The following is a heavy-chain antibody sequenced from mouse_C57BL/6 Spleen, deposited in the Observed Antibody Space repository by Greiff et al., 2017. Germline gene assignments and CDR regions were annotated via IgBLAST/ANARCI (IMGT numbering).Heavy chain of an antibody. J-gene: IGHJ3*01. CDR1: GYSITSGYY. V-gene: IGHV3-6*01. Sequence: EVKLQESGPGLVKPSQSLSLTCSVTGYSITSGYYWNWIRQFPGNKLEWMGYISYDGSNNYNPSLKNRISITRDTSKNQFFLKLNSVTTEDTATYYCASGDYYGSSYVGFAYWGQGTLVTVSA. CDR3: ASGDYYGSSYVGFAY. D-gene: IGHD1-1*01. CDR2: ISYDGSN.